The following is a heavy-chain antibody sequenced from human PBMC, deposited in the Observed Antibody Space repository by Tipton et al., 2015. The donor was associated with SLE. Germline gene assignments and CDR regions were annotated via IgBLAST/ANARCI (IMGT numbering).Heavy chain of an antibody. Sequence: TLSITCAVYGGSFSGYYWSWIRQPPGKGLEWIGEINHSGTTNYNPSLKSRVTISVDTSKNQFSLKLSSVTAADTAVYYCARGTKGTLRCFDLWGRGTLVTVSS. V-gene: IGHV4-34*01. CDR3: ARGTKGTLRCFDL. CDR2: INHSGTT. J-gene: IGHJ2*01. D-gene: IGHD2-8*01. CDR1: GGSFSGYY.